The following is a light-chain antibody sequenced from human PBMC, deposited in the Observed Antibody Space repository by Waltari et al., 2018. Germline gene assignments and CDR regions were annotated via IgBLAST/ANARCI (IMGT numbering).Light chain of an antibody. Sequence: QSDLTQPPSASGSPGQSVTISCTGTSSDVGGYDYVSWYQQHPGKAPKLMIYEVSKRPSGVPDRFSGSKSGNTASLTVSGLQAEDEADYYCSSYAGSNAYVFGLGTKVTVL. V-gene: IGLV2-8*01. CDR1: SSDVGGYDY. CDR3: SSYAGSNAYV. J-gene: IGLJ1*01. CDR2: EVS.